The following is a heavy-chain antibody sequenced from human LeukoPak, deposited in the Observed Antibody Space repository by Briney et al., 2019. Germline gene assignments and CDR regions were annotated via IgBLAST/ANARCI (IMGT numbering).Heavy chain of an antibody. CDR1: GGSISSGDYY. D-gene: IGHD3-10*01. Sequence: SETLSLTRTVSGGSISSGDYYWSWIRQPAGKGLEWIGRIYTSGSTNYNPSLKSRVTISVDTSKNQFSLKLSSVTAADTAVYYCARGSGYYYGSGSYDAFDIWGQGTMVTVSS. J-gene: IGHJ3*02. CDR2: IYTSGST. V-gene: IGHV4-61*02. CDR3: ARGSGYYYGSGSYDAFDI.